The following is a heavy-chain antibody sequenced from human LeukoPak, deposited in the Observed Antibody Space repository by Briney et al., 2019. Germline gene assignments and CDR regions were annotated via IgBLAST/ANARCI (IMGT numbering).Heavy chain of an antibody. Sequence: SETLSLTCTVSGGSISSGDYYWRWIRQPPGKGLEWIGYIYYSGSTYYNPSLKSRVTISVDTSKNQFSLKLSSVTAADTAVYYCARVGGDYEIGPPARNWFDPWGQGTLVTVSS. V-gene: IGHV4-30-4*01. CDR1: GGSISSGDYY. CDR2: IYYSGST. CDR3: ARVGGDYEIGPPARNWFDP. D-gene: IGHD4-17*01. J-gene: IGHJ5*02.